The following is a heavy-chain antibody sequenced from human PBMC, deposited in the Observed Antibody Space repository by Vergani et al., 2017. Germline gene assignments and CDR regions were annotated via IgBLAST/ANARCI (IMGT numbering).Heavy chain of an antibody. Sequence: EEQLVESGGNVVQPGGSLRLSCAGSGFPFHMYRMSWVRQAPGKGLEWVAKINQDGSETYYADTVKGRLTISRDNAKNTLCLQLNSLRAEDTGVYYCARDSYLVSEMKSYYCGLHVLVRGGTPTDP. CDR1: GFPFHMYR. J-gene: IGHJ5*02. CDR2: INQDGSET. D-gene: IGHD5/OR15-5a*01. V-gene: IGHV3-7*01. CDR3: ARDSYLVSEMKSYYCGLHVLVRGGTPTDP.